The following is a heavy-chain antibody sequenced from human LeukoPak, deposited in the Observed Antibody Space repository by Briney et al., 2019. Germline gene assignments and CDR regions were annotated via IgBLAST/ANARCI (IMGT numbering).Heavy chain of an antibody. CDR3: ARGSTWIQLWSTPKYFDY. D-gene: IGHD5-18*01. CDR2: INHSGST. Sequence: SETLSLTCAVYGGSFSGYYWSWIRQPPGKGLEWIGEINHSGSTNYNPSLKSRVTISVDTSKNQFSLKLSSVTAADTAVYYCARGSTWIQLWSTPKYFDYWGQGTLVTVFS. CDR1: GGSFSGYY. J-gene: IGHJ4*02. V-gene: IGHV4-34*01.